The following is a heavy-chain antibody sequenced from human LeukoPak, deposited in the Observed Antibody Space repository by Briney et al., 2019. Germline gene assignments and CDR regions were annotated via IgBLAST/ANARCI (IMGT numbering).Heavy chain of an antibody. Sequence: QPGGSLRLSCAASGFTFSSYAMSWVRQAPGEGLEWVSAISGSGGSTYYADSVKGRFTISRDNSKNTLYLQMNSLRAEDTAVYYCAKDATPLLLWFGESVFGYFDYWGQGTLVTVSS. J-gene: IGHJ4*02. CDR2: ISGSGGST. V-gene: IGHV3-23*01. CDR3: AKDATPLLLWFGESVFGYFDY. CDR1: GFTFSSYA. D-gene: IGHD3-10*01.